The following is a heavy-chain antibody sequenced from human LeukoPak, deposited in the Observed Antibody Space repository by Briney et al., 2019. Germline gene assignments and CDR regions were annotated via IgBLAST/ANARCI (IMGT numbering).Heavy chain of an antibody. CDR2: IYYSGST. CDR1: GGSISSGGYY. Sequence: SETLSLTCTVSGGSISSGGYYWSWIRQHPGKGLEWIGYIYYSGSTYYNPSLKSRVTISVDTSKNQFSLKLSSVTAAETAVYYCARVVVVVAGTLSLDYYYGMDVWGQGTTVTVSS. V-gene: IGHV4-31*03. CDR3: ARVVVVVAGTLSLDYYYGMDV. J-gene: IGHJ6*02. D-gene: IGHD2-15*01.